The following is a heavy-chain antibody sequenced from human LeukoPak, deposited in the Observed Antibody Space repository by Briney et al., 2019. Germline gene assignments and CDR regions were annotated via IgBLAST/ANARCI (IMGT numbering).Heavy chain of an antibody. Sequence: GGSLRLSCAASGFTFSSYAMSWVRQAPGKGLEWVSGIYGSGGSTYYADSVKGRFTISRDNSKNMLYLQMNSLRAEDTAIYYCAKAREGTAATYDYWGQGTLVTVSS. D-gene: IGHD2-15*01. CDR3: AKAREGTAATYDY. CDR2: IYGSGGST. CDR1: GFTFSSYA. J-gene: IGHJ4*02. V-gene: IGHV3-23*01.